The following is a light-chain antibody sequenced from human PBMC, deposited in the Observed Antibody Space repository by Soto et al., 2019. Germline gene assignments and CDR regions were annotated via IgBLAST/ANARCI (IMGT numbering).Light chain of an antibody. CDR2: EVS. CDR1: SSDVGSSNL. J-gene: IGLJ1*01. CDR3: CSYAGSSTHV. V-gene: IGLV2-23*02. Sequence: QSALTQPASVSGSPGQSITFSCTGTSSDVGSSNLVSWYQQHPGKAPKLLIYEVSKRPSGVSNRFSGSKSGNTASLTISGLQAEDEADYYCCSYAGSSTHVFGTSTKVTVL.